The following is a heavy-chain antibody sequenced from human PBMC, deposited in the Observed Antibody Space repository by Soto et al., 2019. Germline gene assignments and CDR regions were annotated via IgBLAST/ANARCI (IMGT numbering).Heavy chain of an antibody. Sequence: SQTLSLTSAISGDTVSSNIAASNWIRQSPSRGLEWLGRTYYRSKWYNDYAVSVKSRITINPDSSKNQFSLQLNSVTPEDTAVYYFARDFSSSWYGYWFDPWGQGTLVTVSS. D-gene: IGHD6-13*01. J-gene: IGHJ5*02. CDR1: GDTVSSNIAA. V-gene: IGHV6-1*01. CDR3: ARDFSSSWYGYWFDP. CDR2: TYYRSKWYN.